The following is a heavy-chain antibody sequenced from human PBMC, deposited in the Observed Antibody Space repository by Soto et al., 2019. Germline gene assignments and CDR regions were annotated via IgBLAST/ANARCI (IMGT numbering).Heavy chain of an antibody. Sequence: GASVKVSCKASGYTFTGYYMHWVRQAPGQGLEWMGWINPNSGGTNYAQKFQGWVTTTRDTSISTAYMELSRLRSDDTAVYYCAREQSDYDFWSGYYKAPNWFDPWGQGTLVTVSS. CDR3: AREQSDYDFWSGYYKAPNWFDP. CDR1: GYTFTGYY. J-gene: IGHJ5*02. D-gene: IGHD3-3*01. V-gene: IGHV1-2*04. CDR2: INPNSGGT.